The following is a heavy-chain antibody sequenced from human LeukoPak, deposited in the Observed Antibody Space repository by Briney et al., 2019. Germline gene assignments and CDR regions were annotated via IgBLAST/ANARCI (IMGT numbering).Heavy chain of an antibody. D-gene: IGHD5-12*01. CDR2: IYTSGST. CDR3: ARGPSGYHNT. V-gene: IGHV4-61*02. J-gene: IGHJ4*02. CDR1: GGSISSGSYY. Sequence: PSETLSLTCTVSGGSISSGSYYWSWIRQPAGKGLEWIGRIYTSGSTNYNPSLKSRLTISVDTSKNQFSLKLSSVTAADTAVYYCARGPSGYHNTGGQGTLVTVSS.